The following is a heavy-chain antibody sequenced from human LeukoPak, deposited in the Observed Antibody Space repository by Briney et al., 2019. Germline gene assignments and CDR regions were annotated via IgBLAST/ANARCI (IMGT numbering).Heavy chain of an antibody. CDR3: AKDDDWGRYKH. CDR1: GFTFSSYA. CDR2: INGRGDRK. D-gene: IGHD3-16*01. J-gene: IGHJ1*01. V-gene: IGHV3-23*01. Sequence: PGESLRLSCAASGFTFSSYAMSWVRQAPGKGLEWVSTINGRGDRKYYTDSVKGRFTISRVSSENTLYLQMNSLRADDTAVYYCAKDDDWGRYKHWGQGTLVTVSS.